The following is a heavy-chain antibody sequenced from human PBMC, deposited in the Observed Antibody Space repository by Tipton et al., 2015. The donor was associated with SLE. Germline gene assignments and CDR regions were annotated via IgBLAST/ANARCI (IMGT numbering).Heavy chain of an antibody. CDR3: ARDRGYGGNYDSYYYYGMDV. J-gene: IGHJ6*02. CDR2: INSDGSST. V-gene: IGHV3-74*01. Sequence: SLRLSCAASGFTFSSYWMHWVRQAPGKGLVWVSRINSDGSSTSYADSVKGRFTISRDNAKNTLYLQMNSLRAEDTAVYYCARDRGYGGNYDSYYYYGMDVWGQGTTVTVSS. D-gene: IGHD4-23*01. CDR1: GFTFSSYW.